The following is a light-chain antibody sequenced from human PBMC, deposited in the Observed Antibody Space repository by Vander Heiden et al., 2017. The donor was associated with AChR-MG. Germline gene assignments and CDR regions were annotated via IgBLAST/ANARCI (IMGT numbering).Light chain of an antibody. CDR1: QSISSY. J-gene: IGKJ4*01. V-gene: IGKV1-39*01. CDR3: QQRDSTPHT. CDR2: AAS. Sequence: DIQMTQSPSSLSASVGDRVTITCRARQSISSYLNWYQQKPGKAPKLLIYAASSLQSGVPSRFSGSGSGTDFTVTISRLQAEDFATYYCQQRDSTPHTFGGGTKVEIK.